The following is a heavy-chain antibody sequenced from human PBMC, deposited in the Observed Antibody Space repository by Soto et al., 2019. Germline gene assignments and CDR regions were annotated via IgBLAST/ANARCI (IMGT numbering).Heavy chain of an antibody. CDR3: ARDQGITTFGVYSMYYYGMDV. CDR1: GYTFTTYA. V-gene: IGHV1-3*01. CDR2: INAGNGNT. D-gene: IGHD3-3*01. Sequence: ASVKVSCKASGYTFTTYAIHWVRQAPGQRLEWMGWINAGNGNTRYSQSFQGRVTITTDTSASTAYMDLSSLTSEDTAVYYCARDQGITTFGVYSMYYYGMDVWGQGTTVTVSS. J-gene: IGHJ6*02.